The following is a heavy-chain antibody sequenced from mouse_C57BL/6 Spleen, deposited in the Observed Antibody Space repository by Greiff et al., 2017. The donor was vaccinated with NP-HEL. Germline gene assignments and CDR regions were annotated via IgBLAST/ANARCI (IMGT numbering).Heavy chain of an antibody. CDR2: IYPRSGNT. Sequence: QVQLKQSGAELARPGASVKLSCKASGYTFTSYGISWVKQRTGQGLEWIGEIYPRSGNTYYNEKFKGKATLTADKSSSTAYMELRSLTSEDSAVYFCASHITTVVAENYWGQGTTLTVSS. V-gene: IGHV1-81*01. CDR1: GYTFTSYG. D-gene: IGHD1-1*01. J-gene: IGHJ2*01. CDR3: ASHITTVVAENY.